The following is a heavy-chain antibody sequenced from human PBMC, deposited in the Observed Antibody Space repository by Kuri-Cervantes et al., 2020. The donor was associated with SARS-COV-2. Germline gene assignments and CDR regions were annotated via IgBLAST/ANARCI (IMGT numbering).Heavy chain of an antibody. D-gene: IGHD6-19*01. CDR2: ISSSSTI. J-gene: IGHJ4*02. CDR1: GFTFSSYS. Sequence: GGSLRLSCAASGFTFSSYSMNWVRRAPGKGLEWVSYISSSSTIYYADSVKGRFTISRDNAKNSLYLQMNSLRAEDTAVYYCAGDHRSVPAQSFFDSWGLGTLVTVSS. CDR3: AGDHRSVPAQSFFDS. V-gene: IGHV3-48*04.